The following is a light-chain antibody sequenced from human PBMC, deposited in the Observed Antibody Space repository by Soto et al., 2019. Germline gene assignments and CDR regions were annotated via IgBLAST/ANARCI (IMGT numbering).Light chain of an antibody. CDR1: QSVSSSS. CDR3: QQYGSSPRT. Sequence: EIVLMQSPGTLSLSPGERATLSCRASQSVSSSSLAWYQQKRGQAPRLLIHGASSRATGIPDRFSGSGSGTDFTLTISILEPEDFAVYYCQQYGSSPRTFGQGTKVEVK. V-gene: IGKV3-20*01. CDR2: GAS. J-gene: IGKJ1*01.